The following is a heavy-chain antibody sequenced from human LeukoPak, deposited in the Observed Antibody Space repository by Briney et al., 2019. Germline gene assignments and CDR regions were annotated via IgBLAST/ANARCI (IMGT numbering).Heavy chain of an antibody. CDR2: INPNSGGT. CDR1: GYTFTGYY. J-gene: IGHJ4*02. Sequence: ASVKVSCKASGYTFTGYYMHWVRQAPGQGLEWMGWINPNSGGTNYARKFQGRVTMTRDTSISTAYMELSRLRSDDTAVYYCAREASPLGYSGYFDYWGQGTLVTVSS. D-gene: IGHD5-12*01. V-gene: IGHV1-2*02. CDR3: AREASPLGYSGYFDY.